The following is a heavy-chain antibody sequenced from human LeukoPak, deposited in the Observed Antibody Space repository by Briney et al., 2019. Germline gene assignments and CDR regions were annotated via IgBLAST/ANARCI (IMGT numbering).Heavy chain of an antibody. CDR3: ARYPYNWNDPYYFDY. D-gene: IGHD1-1*01. Sequence: SETLSLTCTVSGGSISSYYWSWIRQPPGKGLEWIGYIYYSGRTNYNPSLKSRVTISVDTSKNQFSLKLSSVTAADTAVYYCARYPYNWNDPYYFDYWGQGTLVTVSS. V-gene: IGHV4-59*01. J-gene: IGHJ4*02. CDR2: IYYSGRT. CDR1: GGSISSYY.